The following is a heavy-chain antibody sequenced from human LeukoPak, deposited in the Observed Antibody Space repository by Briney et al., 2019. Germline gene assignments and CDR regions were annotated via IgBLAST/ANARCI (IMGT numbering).Heavy chain of an antibody. Sequence: GGSLRPSCAASGFTFSSYAMSWVRQAPGKGLEWVSAISGSGGSTYYADSVKGRFTISRDNSKNTLYLQMNSLRAEDAAVYYCAKDPVAVAGIFDYWGQGTLVTVSS. J-gene: IGHJ4*02. D-gene: IGHD6-19*01. CDR3: AKDPVAVAGIFDY. CDR1: GFTFSSYA. CDR2: ISGSGGST. V-gene: IGHV3-23*01.